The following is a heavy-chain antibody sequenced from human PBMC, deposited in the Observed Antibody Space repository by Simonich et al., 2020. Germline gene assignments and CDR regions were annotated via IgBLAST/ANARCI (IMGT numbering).Heavy chain of an antibody. J-gene: IGHJ3*02. CDR1: GGSISSSSYY. D-gene: IGHD6-13*01. CDR2: VYYSGST. V-gene: IGHV4-39*01. CDR3: ARHAGFAFDI. Sequence: QLQLQESGPGLVKPSENLSLTCTVSGGSISSSSYYWGWIRQPPGKGLEWIGSVYYSGSTYYNPSLKSRVTISVDTSKNQFSLKLSSVTAADTAVYYCARHAGFAFDIWGQGTMVTVSS.